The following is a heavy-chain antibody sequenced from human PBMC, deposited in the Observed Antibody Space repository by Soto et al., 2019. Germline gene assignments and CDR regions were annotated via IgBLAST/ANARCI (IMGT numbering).Heavy chain of an antibody. Sequence: QVQLVQSGAEVKKPGASVKVSCKSSGYTFTSYDINWVRQATGQGLEWMGWMNPNSGNTGYAQKLQGRVTMTRNTSISTAYMELSSLRSEDTAVYYCARGSAYDFWSGYFNYNWFDPWGQGTLVTVSS. CDR1: GYTFTSYD. CDR2: MNPNSGNT. CDR3: ARGSAYDFWSGYFNYNWFDP. V-gene: IGHV1-8*01. D-gene: IGHD3-3*01. J-gene: IGHJ5*02.